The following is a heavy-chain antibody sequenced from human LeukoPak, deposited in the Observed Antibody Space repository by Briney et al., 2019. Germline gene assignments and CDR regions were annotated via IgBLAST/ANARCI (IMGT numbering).Heavy chain of an antibody. Sequence: PSETLSLTCAVYGGSFSGYYWSWIRQPPGKGLEWIGAINHSGSTNYNPSLKSRVTISVDTSKNQFSLKLSSVTAADTAVYYCARGVGATTFNTLYYFDYWGQGTLVTVSS. CDR3: ARGVGATTFNTLYYFDY. CDR2: INHSGST. D-gene: IGHD1-26*01. V-gene: IGHV4-34*01. J-gene: IGHJ4*02. CDR1: GGSFSGYY.